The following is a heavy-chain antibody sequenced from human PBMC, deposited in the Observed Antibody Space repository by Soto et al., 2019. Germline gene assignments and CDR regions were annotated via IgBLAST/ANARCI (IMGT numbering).Heavy chain of an antibody. CDR2: IKTDSCDT. CDR1: RYPFTPYA. D-gene: IGHD3-9*01. CDR3: ARRSTTYLNEVFYGR. Sequence: KVSCQASRYPFTPYAIFWVRQSTGQGLEWMGWIKTDSCDTTYAQKNRGRVIMTRHTSNRSAYIELNNLVSDNTAVYHCARRSTTYLNEVFYGRWGKGTLVTAAS. J-gene: IGHJ4*02. V-gene: IGHV1-2*02.